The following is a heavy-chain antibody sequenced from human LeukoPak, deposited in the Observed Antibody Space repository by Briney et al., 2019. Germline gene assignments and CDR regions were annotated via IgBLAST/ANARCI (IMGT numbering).Heavy chain of an antibody. CDR3: AKSFYCSGGSCYSPDDAFDI. D-gene: IGHD2-15*01. CDR2: IGSTET. J-gene: IGHJ3*02. CDR1: GFNFNIFA. Sequence: PGGSLRLSCAASGFNFNIFAMSWVRQTPGKGPEWVSTIGSTETYYADPVKGRFTISRDNSKNTLYLQMNSLRAEDTAVYYCAKSFYCSGGSCYSPDDAFDIWGQGTMVTVSS. V-gene: IGHV3-23*01.